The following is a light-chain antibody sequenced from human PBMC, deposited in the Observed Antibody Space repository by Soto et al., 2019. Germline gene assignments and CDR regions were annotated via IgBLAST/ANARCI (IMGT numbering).Light chain of an antibody. V-gene: IGKV3-20*01. CDR2: AAS. Sequence: EIVLTQSPGTLSLSPGERATLSCRASQSVSSSYLAWYQQKPGQAPRLLIYAASSRATGIPDRFSGSGSGTDVTLTISRLEPEDFALYYCQQYGSSPPGFTFGPGTKVDIK. CDR3: QQYGSSPPGFT. J-gene: IGKJ3*01. CDR1: QSVSSSY.